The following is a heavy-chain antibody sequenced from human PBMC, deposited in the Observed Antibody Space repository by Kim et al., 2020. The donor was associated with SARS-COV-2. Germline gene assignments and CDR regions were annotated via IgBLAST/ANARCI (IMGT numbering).Heavy chain of an antibody. V-gene: IGHV4-34*01. J-gene: IGHJ3*02. CDR3: ARGSVTKDAFDI. D-gene: IGHD4-17*01. CDR2: INHSGST. Sequence: SETLSLTCTVYGGSFSGYYWSWIRQPPGKGLEWIGEINHSGSTNYNPSLKSRVTISVDTSKNQFSPKLSSVTAADTAVYYCARGSVTKDAFDIWGQGTMV. CDR1: GGSFSGYY.